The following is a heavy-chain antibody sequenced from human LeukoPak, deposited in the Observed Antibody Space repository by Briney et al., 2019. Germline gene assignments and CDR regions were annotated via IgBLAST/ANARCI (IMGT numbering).Heavy chain of an antibody. V-gene: IGHV3-23*01. CDR1: GFTFSSYA. CDR3: AKDGYYYGSGSYYNKNWFDP. D-gene: IGHD3-10*01. J-gene: IGHJ5*02. CDR2: ISGSGGST. Sequence: PGGSLRLSCAASGFTFSSYAMSWVRQAPGKGLEWVSAISGSGGSTYYADSVKGRFTISRDNSKNTLNLQMNSLRAEDTAVYYCAKDGYYYGSGSYYNKNWFDPWGQGTLVTVSS.